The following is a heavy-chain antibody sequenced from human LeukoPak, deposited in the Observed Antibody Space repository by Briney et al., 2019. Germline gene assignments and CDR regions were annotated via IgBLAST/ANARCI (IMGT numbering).Heavy chain of an antibody. Sequence: KPSETLSLTCTVSGGSISNYYWSWIRQPPGKGLEWIGEINHSGSTNYNPSLKSRVTISVDTSKNQFSLKLSSVTAADTAVYYCARIRITIFGVAKHYFDYWGQGTLVTVSS. J-gene: IGHJ4*02. V-gene: IGHV4-34*01. CDR1: GGSISNYY. CDR3: ARIRITIFGVAKHYFDY. D-gene: IGHD3-3*01. CDR2: INHSGST.